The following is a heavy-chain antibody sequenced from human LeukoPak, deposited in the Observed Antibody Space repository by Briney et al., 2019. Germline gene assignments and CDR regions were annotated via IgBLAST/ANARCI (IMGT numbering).Heavy chain of an antibody. CDR1: RFTFSSYW. Sequence: GGSLRLSCAASRFTFSSYWMHWARQAPGKGLVWVSRINSDGSSTSYADSVKGRFTISRDNAKNTLYLQMNSLRAEDTAVYYCAREYYYDSSGYFSSGFDPWGQGTLVTVSS. CDR2: INSDGSST. D-gene: IGHD3-22*01. J-gene: IGHJ5*02. CDR3: AREYYYDSSGYFSSGFDP. V-gene: IGHV3-74*01.